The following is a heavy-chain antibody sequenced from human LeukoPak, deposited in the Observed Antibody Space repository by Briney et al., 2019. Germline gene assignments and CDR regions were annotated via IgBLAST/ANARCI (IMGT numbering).Heavy chain of an antibody. J-gene: IGHJ3*02. V-gene: IGHV4-59*01. CDR2: IYYSGST. D-gene: IGHD2-15*01. CDR1: GGSISSYY. Sequence: PSETPSLTCTVSGGSISSYYWSWIRQPPGKGLEWIGYIYYSGSTNYNPSLKSRVTISVDTSKNQFSLKLSSVTAADTAVYYCARELVGNAFDIWGQGTMVTVSS. CDR3: ARELVGNAFDI.